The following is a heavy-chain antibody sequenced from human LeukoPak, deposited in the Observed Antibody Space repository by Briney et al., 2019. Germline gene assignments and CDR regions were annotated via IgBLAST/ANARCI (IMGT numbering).Heavy chain of an antibody. J-gene: IGHJ6*02. CDR2: IWYDGSNK. Sequence: GGSLRLSCAASGFTFSSYGMHWVRQAPGKGLEWVAVIWYDGSNKYYADSVKGRFTISRDNSKNTLYLQMNGLRAEDTAVYYCARDTIVLMVYVPYYYYGMDVWAKGPRSPSP. D-gene: IGHD2-8*01. CDR3: ARDTIVLMVYVPYYYYGMDV. CDR1: GFTFSSYG. V-gene: IGHV3-33*01.